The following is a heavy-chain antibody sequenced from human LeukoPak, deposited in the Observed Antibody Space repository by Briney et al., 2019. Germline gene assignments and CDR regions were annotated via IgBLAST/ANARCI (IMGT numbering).Heavy chain of an antibody. Sequence: ASVKVSCKASGYTFTGYYMHWVRQAPGQGLEWMGWINPNSGGTNYAQKFQGRVTITADESTSTAYMELSSLRSEDTAVYYCARDRSPLWGDAFDIWGQGTMVTVSS. CDR2: INPNSGGT. V-gene: IGHV1-2*02. CDR3: ARDRSPLWGDAFDI. D-gene: IGHD3-16*01. J-gene: IGHJ3*02. CDR1: GYTFTGYY.